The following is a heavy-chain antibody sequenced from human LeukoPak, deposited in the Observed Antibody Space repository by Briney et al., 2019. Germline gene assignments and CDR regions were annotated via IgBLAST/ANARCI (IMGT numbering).Heavy chain of an antibody. CDR1: GYTFTGYY. CDR2: INPNSGGT. Sequence: GASVKVSCKASGYTFTGYYMHWVRQAPGQGLEWMGWINPNSGGTNYAQKFQGRVTMTRDTSISTAYMELSRLRSDDTAVYYCARITMVRGKVGWFDPWGQGTLVTVSS. V-gene: IGHV1-2*02. CDR3: ARITMVRGKVGWFDP. J-gene: IGHJ5*02. D-gene: IGHD3-10*01.